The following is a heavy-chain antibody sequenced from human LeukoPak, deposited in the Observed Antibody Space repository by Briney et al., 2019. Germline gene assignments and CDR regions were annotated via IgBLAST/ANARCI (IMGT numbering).Heavy chain of an antibody. CDR1: GFTFNSYA. J-gene: IGHJ5*02. Sequence: GGSLRLSCAASGFTFNSYAMSWVRQAPGKGLEWVSTIGFGDDSAYYADSVKGRFTISRDNSKNTLYLQMNYLRAEDTAVYYCAKDPASVGGRHDWLLDSWGQGTLVTVSS. D-gene: IGHD3-9*01. V-gene: IGHV3-23*01. CDR2: IGFGDDSA. CDR3: AKDPASVGGRHDWLLDS.